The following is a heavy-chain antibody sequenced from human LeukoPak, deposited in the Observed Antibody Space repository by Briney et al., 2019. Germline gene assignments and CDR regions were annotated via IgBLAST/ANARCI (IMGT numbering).Heavy chain of an antibody. D-gene: IGHD6-13*01. CDR3: AATKRYSSSWYGTLDY. V-gene: IGHV1-2*02. CDR2: INPNSGGT. CDR1: GYTFTGYY. Sequence: ASVKVSCKASGYTFTGYYMHWVRQAPGRGLEWMGWINPNSGGTNYAQKFQGRVTMTRDTSISTAYMELSRLRSDDTAVYYCAATKRYSSSWYGTLDYWGQGTLVTVSS. J-gene: IGHJ4*02.